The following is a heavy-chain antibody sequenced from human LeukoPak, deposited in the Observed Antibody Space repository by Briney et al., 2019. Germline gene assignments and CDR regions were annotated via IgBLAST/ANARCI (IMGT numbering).Heavy chain of an antibody. CDR3: ARRAVAYYYYYYMDV. Sequence: VASVKVPCKASGYTFTSYDINWVRQATGQGLEGMGWMNPNSGNTGYAQKFQGRVTITRNTSISTAYMDLSSLRSDDTAVYYCARRAVAYYYYYYMDVWGKGTTVTVSS. J-gene: IGHJ6*03. CDR2: MNPNSGNT. CDR1: GYTFTSYD. V-gene: IGHV1-8*03. D-gene: IGHD6-19*01.